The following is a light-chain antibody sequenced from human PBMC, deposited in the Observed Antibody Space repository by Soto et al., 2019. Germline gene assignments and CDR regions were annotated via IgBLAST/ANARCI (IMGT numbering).Light chain of an antibody. Sequence: EIVLTQSPGTLSLSPWERATLSCRASQIIMRKYLAWYQQKPGQAPRLLIYGASTRATGLPARFSGSGSGTEFTLIISSLQSEDSAVYYCQQYDNWPITFGQGTRLEIK. V-gene: IGKV3-15*01. J-gene: IGKJ5*01. CDR1: QIIMRKY. CDR3: QQYDNWPIT. CDR2: GAS.